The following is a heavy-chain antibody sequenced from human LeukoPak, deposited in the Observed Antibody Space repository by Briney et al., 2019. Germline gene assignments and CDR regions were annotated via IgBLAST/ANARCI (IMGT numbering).Heavy chain of an antibody. CDR1: GLTFSSYA. CDR2: ISGSGGST. V-gene: IGHV3-23*01. CDR3: ARGSGSYKA. J-gene: IGHJ5*02. D-gene: IGHD1-26*01. Sequence: GGSLRLSCAASGLTFSSYAMSWVRQAPGKGLEWVSTISGSGGSTYYADSVKGQFTISRDTSKNTLYLQMNSLRAEDTAVYYCARGSGSYKAWGQGTLVTVSS.